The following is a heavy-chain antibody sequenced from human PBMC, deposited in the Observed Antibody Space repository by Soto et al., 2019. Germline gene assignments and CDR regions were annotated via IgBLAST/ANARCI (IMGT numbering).Heavy chain of an antibody. CDR2: INHSGST. J-gene: IGHJ4*02. D-gene: IGHD4-17*01. Sequence: PSETLSLTCAVYGGSFSGYYWSWIRQPPGKGLEWIGEINHSGSTNYNPSLKSRVTISVDTSKNQFSLKLSSVTAADTAAYYCARAKVATVFWGQGTLVTVSS. CDR1: GGSFSGYY. CDR3: ARAKVATVF. V-gene: IGHV4-34*01.